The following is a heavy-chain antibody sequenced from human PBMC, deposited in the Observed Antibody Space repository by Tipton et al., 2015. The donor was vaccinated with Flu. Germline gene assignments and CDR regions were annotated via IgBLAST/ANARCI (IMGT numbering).Heavy chain of an antibody. V-gene: IGHV3-23*01. J-gene: IGHJ4*02. CDR3: AKVIPELVAGLDY. CDR2: FGASGRTT. D-gene: IGHD6-19*01. Sequence: AVSGFTFSRYGMSWVRQAPGKGLEWVSGFGASGRTTYFADSVKGRFTISRDNFKNTLFLQMNSLRAEDTALYYCAKVIPELVAGLDYWGQGTLVTVSS. CDR1: GFTFSRYG.